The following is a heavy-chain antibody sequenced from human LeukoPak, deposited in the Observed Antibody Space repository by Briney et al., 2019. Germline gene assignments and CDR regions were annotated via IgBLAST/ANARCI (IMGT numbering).Heavy chain of an antibody. CDR3: AKDHDFWSGLTN. CDR1: GFTFSSYN. V-gene: IGHV3-21*01. Sequence: PGGSLRLSCAASGFTFSSYNMNWVRQAPGKGLEWVSSISTSSTYIYYADSVKGRFTISRDNSKNTLYLQMNSLRAEDTAVYYCAKDHDFWSGLTNWGQGTLVTVSS. J-gene: IGHJ4*02. D-gene: IGHD3-3*01. CDR2: ISTSSTYI.